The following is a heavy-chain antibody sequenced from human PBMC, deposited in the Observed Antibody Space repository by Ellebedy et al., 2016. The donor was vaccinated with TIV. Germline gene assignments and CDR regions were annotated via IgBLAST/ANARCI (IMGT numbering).Heavy chain of an antibody. D-gene: IGHD2-2*01. V-gene: IGHV4-28*05. Sequence: MPSETLSLTCAVSGYSISSNNWWGWIRQPPGKCLEWIGYIYYSGSIYYNPCLKSRVTMSVDTSKNQFSLKLSSVTAVDTALYYCARIGYCSTASCSGAFDIWGQGTMVTVSS. CDR1: GYSISSNNW. CDR2: IYYSGSI. J-gene: IGHJ3*02. CDR3: ARIGYCSTASCSGAFDI.